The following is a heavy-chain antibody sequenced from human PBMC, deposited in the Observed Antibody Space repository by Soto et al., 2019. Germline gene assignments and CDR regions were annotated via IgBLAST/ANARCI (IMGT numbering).Heavy chain of an antibody. CDR3: AREIIRSGDTAMVIVFYYYGMDV. CDR1: GGTFSSYA. D-gene: IGHD5-18*01. V-gene: IGHV1-69*12. J-gene: IGHJ6*02. Sequence: QVQLVQSGAEVKKPGSSVKVSCKASGGTFSSYAISWVRQAPGQGLEWMGGIIPIFGTANYAQKFQGRVTITAVESTSTAYMELSSVRYEDTAVYYCAREIIRSGDTAMVIVFYYYGMDVWVQGTTVTVSS. CDR2: IIPIFGTA.